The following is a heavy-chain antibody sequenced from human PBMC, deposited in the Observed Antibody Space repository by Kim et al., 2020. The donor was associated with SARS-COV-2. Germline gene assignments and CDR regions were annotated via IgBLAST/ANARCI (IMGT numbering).Heavy chain of an antibody. CDR3: ARLGPVALDY. CDR2: RT. Sequence: RTNYNPSLKSRVTISVDTSKNQFSLKLSSVTAADTAVYYCARLGPVALDYWGQGTLVTVSS. V-gene: IGHV4-34*01. D-gene: IGHD3-16*01. J-gene: IGHJ4*02.